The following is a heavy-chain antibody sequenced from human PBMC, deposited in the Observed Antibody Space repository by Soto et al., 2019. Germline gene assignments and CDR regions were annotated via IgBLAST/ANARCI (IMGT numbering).Heavy chain of an antibody. CDR1: GGTFSSYA. CDR2: IIPIFGTA. V-gene: IGHV1-69*13. CDR3: ARMAGRYYGSGSPPGHYGMDV. Sequence: GASVKVSCKASGGTFSSYAISWVRQAPGQGLEWMGGIIPIFGTANYAQKFQGRVTITADESTSTAYMELSSLRSEDTAVYYCARMAGRYYGSGSPPGHYGMDVWGQGTTVTVSS. J-gene: IGHJ6*02. D-gene: IGHD3-10*01.